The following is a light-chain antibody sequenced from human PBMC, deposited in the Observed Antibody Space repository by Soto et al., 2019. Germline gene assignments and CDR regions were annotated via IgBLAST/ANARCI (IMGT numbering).Light chain of an antibody. CDR3: SSYTSSSTLV. V-gene: IGLV2-14*01. CDR1: SSDVGGYNY. CDR2: EVS. Sequence: QSALTQPASVSGSPGQSITISCTGSSSDVGGYNYVSWYQQHPGKAPKLMIYEVSNRPSGISNRFSGSKSGKTASLTLSGLQAEDEADYYCSSYTSSSTLVFGGGTQLTVL. J-gene: IGLJ2*01.